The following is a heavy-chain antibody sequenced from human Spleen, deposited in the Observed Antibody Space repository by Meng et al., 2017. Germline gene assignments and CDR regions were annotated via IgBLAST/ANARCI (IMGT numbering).Heavy chain of an antibody. J-gene: IGHJ5*02. CDR1: GFSVSHNY. CDR2: IYSGGNT. CDR3: ARDWGSSGWYNWFDL. D-gene: IGHD6-19*01. Sequence: GGSLRLSCAASGFSVSHNYMSWVRQAPGKGLEWVSVIYSGGNTYYADSVKGRFTISRDNSKNTLYLEMNSLRPEDTAVYSCARDWGSSGWYNWFDLWGQGTLVTVSS. V-gene: IGHV3-66*02.